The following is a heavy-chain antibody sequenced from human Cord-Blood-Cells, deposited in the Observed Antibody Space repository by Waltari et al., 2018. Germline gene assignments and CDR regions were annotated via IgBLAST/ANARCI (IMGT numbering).Heavy chain of an antibody. CDR1: GGSFSGYY. D-gene: IGHD3-3*01. CDR2: INHSGST. CDR3: ARGVRFLEWLLYYFDY. Sequence: QVQLQQWGAGLLKPSETLSLTCAVYGGSFSGYYWSWIRQPPGKGLEWIGEINHSGSTNYNPSRKSRVTISVDTSKNQFSLKLSSVTAADTAVYYCARGVRFLEWLLYYFDYWGQGTLVTVSS. V-gene: IGHV4-34*01. J-gene: IGHJ4*02.